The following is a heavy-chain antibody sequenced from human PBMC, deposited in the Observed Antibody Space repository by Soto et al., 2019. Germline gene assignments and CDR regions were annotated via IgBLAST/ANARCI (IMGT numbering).Heavy chain of an antibody. J-gene: IGHJ4*02. CDR2: SRDKGNSYST. V-gene: IGHV3-72*01. Sequence: EVQLVESGGGLVQPGGSLRLSCAGSGFTFSDYYIDWVRQAPGKGLEWVGSSRDKGNSYSTDYAASVKGRFTVSRDASKSSLYLQMNSMKTEDTALYYCTRSIPGTTSSDYWGQGTLVTVSS. CDR3: TRSIPGTTSSDY. CDR1: GFTFSDYY. D-gene: IGHD1-7*01.